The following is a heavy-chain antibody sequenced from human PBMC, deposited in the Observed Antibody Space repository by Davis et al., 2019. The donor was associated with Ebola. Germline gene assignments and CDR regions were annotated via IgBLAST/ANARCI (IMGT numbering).Heavy chain of an antibody. CDR2: IIPMVGTA. CDR3: ARDLGRYDDH. D-gene: IGHD1-26*01. Sequence: AASVKVSCKASGGTFSTYDINWVRQAPGQGLEWMGRIIPMVGTATYAQKFQGRVTITADKTTSTAYMEISGLRSEDTAVYYRARDLGRYDDHWGQGTLVTVSS. V-gene: IGHV1-69*04. CDR1: GGTFSTYD. J-gene: IGHJ4*01.